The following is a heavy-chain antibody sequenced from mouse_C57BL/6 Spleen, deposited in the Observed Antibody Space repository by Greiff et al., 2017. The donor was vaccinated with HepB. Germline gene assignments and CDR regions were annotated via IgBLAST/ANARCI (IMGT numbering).Heavy chain of an antibody. Sequence: VQGVESGPELVKPGASVKISCKASGYAFSSSWMNWVKQRPGKGLEWIGRIYPGDGDTNYNGKFKGKATLTADKSSSTAYMQLSSLTSEDSAVYFCARRSYGSKYFDVWGTGTTVTVSS. D-gene: IGHD1-1*01. CDR1: GYAFSSSW. V-gene: IGHV1-82*01. CDR2: IYPGDGDT. CDR3: ARRSYGSKYFDV. J-gene: IGHJ1*03.